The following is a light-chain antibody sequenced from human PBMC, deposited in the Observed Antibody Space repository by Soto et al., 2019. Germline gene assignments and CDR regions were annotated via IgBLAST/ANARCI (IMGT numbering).Light chain of an antibody. CDR3: SSYRSSSDVV. J-gene: IGLJ2*01. V-gene: IGLV2-14*01. Sequence: QSALTQPASVSGSPGQSITISCTGSSSDVGGYNYVSWYQQHPGKVPKLMIYEVSNRPSGVSNRFSGSKSGNTASLTISGLQAEGEADYYCSSYRSSSDVVFGGGTKLTVL. CDR1: SSDVGGYNY. CDR2: EVS.